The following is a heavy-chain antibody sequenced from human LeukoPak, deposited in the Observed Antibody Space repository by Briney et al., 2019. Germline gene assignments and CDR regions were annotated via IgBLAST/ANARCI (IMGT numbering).Heavy chain of an antibody. CDR2: IKSKTDGGTT. V-gene: IGHV3-15*07. CDR1: GFTFSNAW. Sequence: GGSLRLPCAASGFTFSNAWMNWVRQAPGKGLEWVGRIKSKTDGGTTDYAAPVKGRFTISRDDSKNTLYLQMNSLKTEDTAVYYCTTAVGDYGGEASFDYWGQGTLVTVSS. J-gene: IGHJ4*02. D-gene: IGHD4-23*01. CDR3: TTAVGDYGGEASFDY.